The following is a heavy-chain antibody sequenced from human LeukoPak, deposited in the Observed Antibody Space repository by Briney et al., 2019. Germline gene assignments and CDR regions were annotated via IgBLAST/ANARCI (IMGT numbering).Heavy chain of an antibody. CDR3: AKNRIAAL. Sequence: GGSLRLSCAASGFSFNTHGMHWVRQAPGKGLQWVAFIQYDGSHKYYSGSVKGRFTLSRDNPKNTLNLQMNSLRAEDTAMYYCAKNRIAALWGQGTLVTVSS. CDR2: IQYDGSHK. D-gene: IGHD6-6*01. V-gene: IGHV3-30*02. J-gene: IGHJ4*02. CDR1: GFSFNTHG.